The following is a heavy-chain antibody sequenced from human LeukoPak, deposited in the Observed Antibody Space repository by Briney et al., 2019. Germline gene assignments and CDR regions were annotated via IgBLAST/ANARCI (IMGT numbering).Heavy chain of an antibody. CDR3: ARRIAAAGIVPFAY. Sequence: SEPLSLTCAVDGGSLSGYYWSWLRPPPGGGLEWYGEINHSGSTNYNPSLKSRVTISVDTSKNQFSLKLSSVTAADTAVYYCARRIAAAGIVPFAYWGQGTLVTVSS. D-gene: IGHD6-13*01. CDR1: GGSLSGYY. J-gene: IGHJ4*02. CDR2: INHSGST. V-gene: IGHV4-34*01.